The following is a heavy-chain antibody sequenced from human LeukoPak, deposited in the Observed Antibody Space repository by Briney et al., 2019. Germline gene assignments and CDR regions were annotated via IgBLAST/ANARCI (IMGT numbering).Heavy chain of an antibody. CDR3: AGSPPTRYYYYYMDV. V-gene: IGHV1-2*02. CDR2: INPNSGGT. CDR1: GYTFTGYY. D-gene: IGHD3-10*01. Sequence: GASVKVSCKASGYTFTGYYMHWVRQAAGQGLEWMGWINPNSGGTNYAQKFQGRVTMTRDTSISTAYMELSRLRSDDTAVYYCAGSPPTRYYYYYMDVWGKGPRSPSP. J-gene: IGHJ6*03.